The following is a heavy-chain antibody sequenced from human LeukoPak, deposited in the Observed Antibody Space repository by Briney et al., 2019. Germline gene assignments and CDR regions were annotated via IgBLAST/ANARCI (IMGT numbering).Heavy chain of an antibody. CDR3: ARDLGDYSNYVDY. D-gene: IGHD4-11*01. Sequence: GASVKVSCKASGYTFTGYYMHWVRQAPGQGLEWVGWINPNSGGTNYAQKFQGRVTMTRDTSISTAYMELSRLRSDDTAVYYCARDLGDYSNYVDYWGQGTLVTVSS. V-gene: IGHV1-2*02. J-gene: IGHJ4*02. CDR2: INPNSGGT. CDR1: GYTFTGYY.